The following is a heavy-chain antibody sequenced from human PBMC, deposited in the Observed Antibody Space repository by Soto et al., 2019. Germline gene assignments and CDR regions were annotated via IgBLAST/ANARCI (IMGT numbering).Heavy chain of an antibody. CDR1: GFTFSSYA. CDR2: ISGSGGST. CDR3: AKPQIVGDTSLMTYFDY. D-gene: IGHD1-26*01. Sequence: EVQLLESGGGLVQPGGSLRLSCAASGFTFSSYAMSWVRQAPGKGLEWVSAISGSGGSTYYADSVKGRFTISRDNSKNPTYLQRNSLRAEDTAVYYCAKPQIVGDTSLMTYFDYWGQGTLVTVSS. V-gene: IGHV3-23*01. J-gene: IGHJ4*02.